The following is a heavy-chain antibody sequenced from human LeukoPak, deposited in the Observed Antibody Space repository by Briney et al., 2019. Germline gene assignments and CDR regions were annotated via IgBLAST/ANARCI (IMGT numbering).Heavy chain of an antibody. V-gene: IGHV4-59*01. CDR2: IYYSGST. J-gene: IGHJ5*02. CDR1: GGSISSYY. CDR3: ARDIYGDYGPGWFDP. Sequence: SETLSLTCTVSGGSISSYYWSWIRQPPGKGLEWIGYIYYSGSTNHNPSLKSRVTISVDTSKNQFSLKLSSVTAADTAVYYCARDIYGDYGPGWFDPWGQGTLVTVSS. D-gene: IGHD4-17*01.